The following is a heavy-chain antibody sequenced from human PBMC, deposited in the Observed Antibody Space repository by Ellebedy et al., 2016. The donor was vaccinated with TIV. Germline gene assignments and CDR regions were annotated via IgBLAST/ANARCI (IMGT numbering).Heavy chain of an antibody. D-gene: IGHD6-19*01. CDR2: IKQDGSEK. J-gene: IGHJ4*02. CDR3: ARDQWLGRAYYFDS. Sequence: GGSLRLSCATSGFTFSNYWMTWVRQAPGKGLEWVATIKQDGSEKYYVDSVKGRFSISRDNAKNSLYVQMNSLTDEDTAVYYCARDQWLGRAYYFDSWGQGTLVTVSS. CDR1: GFTFSNYW. V-gene: IGHV3-7*01.